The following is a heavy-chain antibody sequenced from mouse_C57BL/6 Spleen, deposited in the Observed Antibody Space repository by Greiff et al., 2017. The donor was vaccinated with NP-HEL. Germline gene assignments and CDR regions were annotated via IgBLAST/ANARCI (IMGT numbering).Heavy chain of an antibody. D-gene: IGHD1-1*01. CDR2: IDPETGGT. CDR3: TRSPHYGSSHWYFDV. V-gene: IGHV1-15*01. CDR1: GYTFTDYE. J-gene: IGHJ1*03. Sequence: VQLQQSGAELVRPGASVTLSCKASGYTFTDYEMHWVKQTPVHGLEWIGAIDPETGGTAYNQKFKGKAILTADKSSSTAYMELRSLTSEDSAVYYCTRSPHYGSSHWYFDVWGTGTTVTVSS.